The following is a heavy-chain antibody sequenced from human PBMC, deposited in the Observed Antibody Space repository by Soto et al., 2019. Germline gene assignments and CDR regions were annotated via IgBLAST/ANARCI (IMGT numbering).Heavy chain of an antibody. J-gene: IGHJ5*02. V-gene: IGHV4-39*01. CDR2: IYYSGSP. CDR1: GGSISSSSYY. CDR3: ARRIILRTWFDP. Sequence: SETLSLTCTVSGGSISSSSYYWGWIRQPPGKGLEWIGSIYYSGSPYYNPSLKSRVTISVDTSKNQFSLKLNSVTAADTAVYYCARRIILRTWFDPWGQGTLVTVSS.